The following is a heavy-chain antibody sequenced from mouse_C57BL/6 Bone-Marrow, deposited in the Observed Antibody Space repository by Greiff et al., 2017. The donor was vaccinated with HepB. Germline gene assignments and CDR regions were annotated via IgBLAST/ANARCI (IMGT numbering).Heavy chain of an antibody. CDR2: IRNKANNHAT. V-gene: IGHV6-6*01. CDR1: GFTFSDAW. CDR3: TRPIYYYGSSLWYFDV. Sequence: EVMLVESGGGLVQPGGSMKLSCAASGFTFSDAWMDWVRQSPEKGLEWVAEIRNKANNHATYYAESVKGRFTISRDDSKSSVYLQMNSLRAEDTGIYYCTRPIYYYGSSLWYFDVWGTGTTVTVSS. J-gene: IGHJ1*03. D-gene: IGHD1-1*01.